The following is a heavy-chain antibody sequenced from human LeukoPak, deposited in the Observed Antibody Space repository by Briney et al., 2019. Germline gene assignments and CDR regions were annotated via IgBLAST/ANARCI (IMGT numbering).Heavy chain of an antibody. CDR1: GGSISGSTYY. D-gene: IGHD1-26*01. Sequence: KPSETLSLTCTVSGGSISGSTYYWGWIRQAPGKGLEWIGSIYYSGITHYNPSLKSRVTISVDMSTNQFSLRLSSVTAADTAVCYCARDGWEFGDYWGQGTLVTVSS. J-gene: IGHJ4*02. CDR2: IYYSGIT. V-gene: IGHV4-39*07. CDR3: ARDGWEFGDY.